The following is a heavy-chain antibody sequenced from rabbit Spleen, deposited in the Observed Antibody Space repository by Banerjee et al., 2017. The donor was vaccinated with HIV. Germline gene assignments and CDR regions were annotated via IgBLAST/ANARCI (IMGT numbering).Heavy chain of an antibody. CDR2: IYTGNNKN. CDR3: ARDAGTYDYIDGYFNL. V-gene: IGHV1S45*01. J-gene: IGHJ4*01. CDR1: GFSFTSSYD. D-gene: IGHD4-2*01. Sequence: QEQLEESGGGLVQPGASLTLTCTASGFSFTSSYDMCWVRQAPGKGLEWIGCIYTGNNKNYYASWAKGRFTISKTSSTMVTLQMTSLTAADTATYFCARDAGTYDYIDGYFNLWGQGTLVTVS.